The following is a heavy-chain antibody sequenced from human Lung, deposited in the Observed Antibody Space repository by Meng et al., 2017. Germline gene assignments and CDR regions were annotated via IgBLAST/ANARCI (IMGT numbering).Heavy chain of an antibody. CDR2: INPKSGDT. V-gene: IGHV1-2*06. J-gene: IGHJ4*02. CDR1: GYTFPDYW. Sequence: QVQLGQFGAKVKKPGASVKVSCKASGYTFPDYWLHWVRRAPGQGLEWMGRINPKSGDTHYAQRFQGRVTMTGDTSISTAYMELSGLRSDDTAMYYCARDEDISAAGKLFGDYWGQGTLVTVSS. D-gene: IGHD6-13*01. CDR3: ARDEDISAAGKLFGDY.